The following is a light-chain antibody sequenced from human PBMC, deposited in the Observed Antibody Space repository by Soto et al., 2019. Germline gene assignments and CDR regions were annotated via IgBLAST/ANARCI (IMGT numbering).Light chain of an antibody. J-gene: IGKJ2*01. CDR2: TAS. CDR1: QSISSY. CDR3: QQSYRTPYT. Sequence: DIPVTQSPSSLSASVGDRVTITCRASQSISSYLNWYQQKPGKAPKLLIYTASSLQSGVPSRFSGSGSGTDFTLTISSLQPEDFTTYYCQQSYRTPYTFGQGTKLEIK. V-gene: IGKV1-39*01.